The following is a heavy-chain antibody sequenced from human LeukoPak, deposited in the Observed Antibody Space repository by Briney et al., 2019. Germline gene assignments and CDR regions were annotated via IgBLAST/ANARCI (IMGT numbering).Heavy chain of an antibody. CDR3: SREDY. J-gene: IGHJ4*02. CDR1: GYTFTGYY. V-gene: IGHV1-2*02. Sequence: ASVKVSCKAPGYTFTGYYLHWVRQAPGQGLEWVGWINPNSGVTNYAQKFQGRVSMTSDTSISTVYMELSRLRSDDTAVYYCSREDYWGQGTLVTVSS. CDR2: INPNSGVT.